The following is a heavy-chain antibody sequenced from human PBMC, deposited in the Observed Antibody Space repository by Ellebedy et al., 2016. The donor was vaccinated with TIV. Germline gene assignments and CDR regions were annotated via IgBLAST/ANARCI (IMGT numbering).Heavy chain of an antibody. J-gene: IGHJ5*02. CDR2: ISHSEGT. CDR3: ARIPAGSRGSALNWFDP. V-gene: IGHV4-34*01. CDR1: SGSVTGFTGYY. Sequence: MPSETLSLTCAVYSGSVTGFTGYYWNWIRQPPGKGLEWIGEISHSEGTNYNPSLKSRVTISTDMSKNQFSLKLTSVTAADTAVYYCARIPAGSRGSALNWFDPWGQGTLVTVSS. D-gene: IGHD3-10*01.